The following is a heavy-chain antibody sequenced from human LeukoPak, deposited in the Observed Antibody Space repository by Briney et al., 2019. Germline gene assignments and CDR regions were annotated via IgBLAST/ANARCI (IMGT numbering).Heavy chain of an antibody. CDR3: VRTSD. Sequence: GASVKVSCKDVGGSFSSYAIYWVRQAPGQGLEWVGGIIPLLGTASYAQMFQGRLTITADESTSTVYMELSSLRSEDTAIYYCVRTSDWGQGTLVAVSS. D-gene: IGHD6-6*01. V-gene: IGHV1-69*13. CDR1: GGSFSSYA. J-gene: IGHJ4*02. CDR2: IIPLLGTA.